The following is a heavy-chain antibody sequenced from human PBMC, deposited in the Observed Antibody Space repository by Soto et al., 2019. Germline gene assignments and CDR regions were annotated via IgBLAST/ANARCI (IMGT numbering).Heavy chain of an antibody. Sequence: GGSLRLSCVASGFTFSNSAMSWVRHAPGKGLEWAAGIRSSGGHTNYADSVKCRFTISRDNSNDTLYLQMNSLRAEDTALYYCAKVQEFCGFNCYIVDSWGQGVLVTVSS. CDR3: AKVQEFCGFNCYIVDS. V-gene: IGHV3-23*01. CDR2: IRSSGGHT. D-gene: IGHD2-21*02. J-gene: IGHJ4*02. CDR1: GFTFSNSA.